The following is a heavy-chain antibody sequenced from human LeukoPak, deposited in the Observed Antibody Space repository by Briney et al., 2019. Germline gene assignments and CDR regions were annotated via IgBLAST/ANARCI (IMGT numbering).Heavy chain of an antibody. CDR3: AKRYSYGLDPFDY. V-gene: IGHV3-23*01. Sequence: GGSLRLSCAASGFTFSSYAMSWVRQAPGKGLEWFSAISGSGGSTYYADSVKGRFTISRDNSKNTLYLQMNSLRAEDTAVYYCAKRYSYGLDPFDYWGQGTLVTVSS. D-gene: IGHD5-18*01. CDR2: ISGSGGST. J-gene: IGHJ4*02. CDR1: GFTFSSYA.